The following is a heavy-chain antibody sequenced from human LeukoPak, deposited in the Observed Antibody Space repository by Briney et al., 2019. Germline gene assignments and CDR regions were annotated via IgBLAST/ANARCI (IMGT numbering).Heavy chain of an antibody. D-gene: IGHD4-23*01. V-gene: IGHV4-30-2*01. J-gene: IGHJ4*02. CDR2: IYHSGST. CDR3: ASYPDYGGNPNY. Sequence: PSETLSLTCTVSGGSISSGGYYWSWIRQPPGKGLEWIGYIYHSGSTYYNPSLKSRVTISVDRSKNPFSLKLSSVTAADTAVYYCASYPDYGGNPNYWGQGTLVTVSS. CDR1: GGSISSGGYY.